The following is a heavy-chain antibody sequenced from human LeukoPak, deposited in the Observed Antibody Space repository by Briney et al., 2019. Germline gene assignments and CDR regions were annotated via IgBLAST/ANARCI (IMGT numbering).Heavy chain of an antibody. V-gene: IGHV4-39*01. CDR2: IYYSGST. J-gene: IGHJ5*02. CDR1: GGSISSSSYY. D-gene: IGHD5-18*01. CDR3: AATWIQLWLTLDP. Sequence: SETLSLTCTVSGGSISSSSYYWGWIRQPPGKGLEWIGSIYYSGSTYYNPSLKSRVIISVDTSKNQFSLKLSSVTAADTAVYYCAATWIQLWLTLDPWGQGTLVTVSS.